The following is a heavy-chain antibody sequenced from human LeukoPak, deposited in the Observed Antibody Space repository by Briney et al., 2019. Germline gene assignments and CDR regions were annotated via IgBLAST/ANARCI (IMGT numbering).Heavy chain of an antibody. CDR3: AKESTVTPGNVNWFDT. D-gene: IGHD4-17*01. CDR2: ISGSGGNT. Sequence: GGSLRLSCAASGFTFSSYAMHWVRQAPGKGLEWVSTISGSGGNTYYADSVKGRFTISRDNSKNTLYLQMNRLRAEDTAVYYCAKESTVTPGNVNWFDTWGQGTLVTVSS. CDR1: GFTFSSYA. J-gene: IGHJ5*02. V-gene: IGHV3-23*01.